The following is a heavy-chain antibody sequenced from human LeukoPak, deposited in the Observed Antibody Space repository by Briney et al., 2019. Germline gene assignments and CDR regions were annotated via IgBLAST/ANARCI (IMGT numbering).Heavy chain of an antibody. CDR3: ARSPTGADYDYVWGSYRHHPSDY. CDR2: INHSGST. Sequence: NASETLSLTRTVSGGSVSSGSYYWSWIRQPPGKGLEWIGEINHSGSTNYNPSLKSRVTISVDTSKNQFSLKLSSVTAADTAVYYCARSPTGADYDYVWGSYRHHPSDYWGQGTLVTVSS. J-gene: IGHJ4*02. V-gene: IGHV4-61*01. CDR1: GGSVSSGSYY. D-gene: IGHD3-16*02.